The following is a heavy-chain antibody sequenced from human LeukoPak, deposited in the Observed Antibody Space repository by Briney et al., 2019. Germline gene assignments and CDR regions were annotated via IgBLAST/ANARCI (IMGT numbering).Heavy chain of an antibody. Sequence: GGSLRLSCAGPGFTFSSHSMNWVRQAPGKGLEWVSSITSGGSYMYYADSVKGRLTLSRDNAKNSLFLQMNSLRAEDTAIYYCARIVYDTSGYSYFDYWGQGTLVAVSS. CDR2: ITSGGSYM. J-gene: IGHJ4*02. V-gene: IGHV3-21*01. CDR3: ARIVYDTSGYSYFDY. CDR1: GFTFSSHS. D-gene: IGHD3-22*01.